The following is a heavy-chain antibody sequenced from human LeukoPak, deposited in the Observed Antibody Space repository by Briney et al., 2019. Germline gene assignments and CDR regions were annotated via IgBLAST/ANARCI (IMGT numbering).Heavy chain of an antibody. J-gene: IGHJ4*02. CDR3: ARGRFSGSSDFDY. CDR1: GFTFSSYS. D-gene: IGHD1-26*01. Sequence: GGSLRLSCAASGFTFSSYSMNWVRQAPGKGLEWVSSISSSSSYIHYADSVKGRFTISRDNAKNSLYLQMNSLRAEDTAVYYCARGRFSGSSDFDYWGQGTLVTVSS. V-gene: IGHV3-21*01. CDR2: ISSSSSYI.